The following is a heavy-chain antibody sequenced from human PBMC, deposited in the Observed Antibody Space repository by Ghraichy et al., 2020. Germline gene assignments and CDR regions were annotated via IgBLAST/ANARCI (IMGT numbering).Heavy chain of an antibody. D-gene: IGHD1-26*01. J-gene: IGHJ4*02. V-gene: IGHV3-49*03. CDR2: IRSKAYGGTT. CDR1: GFTFGDYA. Sequence: GGSLRLSCTASGFTFGDYAMSWFRQAPGKGLEWVGFIRSKAYGGTTEYAASVKGRFTISRDDSKSIAYLQMNSLKTEDTAVYYCTRDVGWELRDYWGQGTLVTVSS. CDR3: TRDVGWELRDY.